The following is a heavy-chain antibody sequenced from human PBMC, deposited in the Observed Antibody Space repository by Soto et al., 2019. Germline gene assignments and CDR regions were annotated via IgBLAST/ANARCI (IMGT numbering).Heavy chain of an antibody. J-gene: IGHJ6*02. Sequence: SETLSLTCTVSGGSISSYYWSWIRQPPGKGLEWIGYIYYSGSTNYNPSLKSRVTISVDTSKNQFSLKLSSVTAADTAVYYCARGGIAVAGLHYYGMDVWVQGTTVTVSS. D-gene: IGHD6-19*01. CDR2: IYYSGST. V-gene: IGHV4-59*01. CDR1: GGSISSYY. CDR3: ARGGIAVAGLHYYGMDV.